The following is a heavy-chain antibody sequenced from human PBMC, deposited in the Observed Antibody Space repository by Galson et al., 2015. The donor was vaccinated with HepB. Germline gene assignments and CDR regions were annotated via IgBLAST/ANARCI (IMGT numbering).Heavy chain of an antibody. J-gene: IGHJ6*02. CDR1: GFTFSSYA. D-gene: IGHD3-9*01. CDR3: ARAMGRYLDWSYYGMDV. V-gene: IGHV3-64*01. CDR2: ISSNGGST. Sequence: SLRLSCAASGFTFSSYAMHWVRQAPGKGLEYVSAISSNGGSTYYANSVKGRFTISRDNSKNTLYLQMGSLRAEDMAVYYCARAMGRYLDWSYYGMDVWGQGTTVTVSS.